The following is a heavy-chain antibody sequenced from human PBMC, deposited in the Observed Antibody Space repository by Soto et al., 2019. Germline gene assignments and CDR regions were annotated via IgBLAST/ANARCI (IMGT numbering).Heavy chain of an antibody. CDR3: ARGIAGIQVVPAVPLDW. Sequence: QVQLVESGGGLVKPGGSLRLSCAASGFTFSDFYMAWIRQAPGKGLEWVAHIIGTGATMYYGQSVEGRFTISRDNARKSVFLQLNSQRVEDTAVYYCARGIAGIQVVPAVPLDWWGQGTLVTVSS. CDR2: IIGTGATM. CDR1: GFTFSDFY. J-gene: IGHJ4*02. D-gene: IGHD2-21*02. V-gene: IGHV3-11*01.